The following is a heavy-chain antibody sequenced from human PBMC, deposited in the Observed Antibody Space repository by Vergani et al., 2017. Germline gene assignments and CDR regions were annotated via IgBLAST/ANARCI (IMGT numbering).Heavy chain of an antibody. D-gene: IGHD6-13*01. J-gene: IGHJ5*02. Sequence: EVQLVESGGGLVQPGGSLRLSCAASGFTFSSYWMSWVRQAPGKVLEWVANIKQDGSEKYYVDSVKGRFTISRDNAKNSLYLQMNSLRAEDTAVYYCARDLIAAAGTYWFDPWGQGTLVTVSS. CDR3: ARDLIAAAGTYWFDP. CDR2: IKQDGSEK. V-gene: IGHV3-7*01. CDR1: GFTFSSYW.